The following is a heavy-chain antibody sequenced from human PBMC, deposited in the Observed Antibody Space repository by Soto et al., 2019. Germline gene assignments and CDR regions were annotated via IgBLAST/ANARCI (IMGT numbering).Heavy chain of an antibody. J-gene: IGHJ5*02. V-gene: IGHV4-31*03. Sequence: SQTLCLTCTVSGGSISGGGDYCSWIRQHPGKGLEWIGYIYYSGSTYYNPSLKSRVTISVDTSKNQFSLKLSSVTAADTAVYYCARVGGINWFDPWGQGTLVT. D-gene: IGHD1-20*01. CDR3: ARVGGINWFDP. CDR1: GGSISGGGDY. CDR2: IYYSGST.